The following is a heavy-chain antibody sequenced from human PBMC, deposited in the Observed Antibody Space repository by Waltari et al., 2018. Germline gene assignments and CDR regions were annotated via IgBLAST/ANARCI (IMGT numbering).Heavy chain of an antibody. CDR1: GGSISSSSYY. D-gene: IGHD5-12*01. J-gene: IGHJ4*02. V-gene: IGHV4-39*01. Sequence: QLQLQESGPGLVKPSETLSLTCTVSGGSISSSSYYWGWIRQPPGKGLEWIGSIYYSGSTYYNPSLKSRVTISVDTSKNQFSLKLSSVTAADTAVYYCARRDGYNYLVFDYWGQGTLVTVSS. CDR3: ARRDGYNYLVFDY. CDR2: IYYSGST.